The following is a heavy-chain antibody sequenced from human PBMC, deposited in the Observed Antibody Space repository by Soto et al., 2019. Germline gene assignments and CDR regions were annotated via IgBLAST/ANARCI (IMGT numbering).Heavy chain of an antibody. Sequence: SLRLSCAASGSTFSTYSMNWVRQAPGKGLEWVSYISSSSSTIFYTDSVKGRFTVSRDNAKNSLYLQMNSLRAEDTAVYYCAREACRWSKCVHWFDPWGQGTLVTVSS. V-gene: IGHV3-48*01. J-gene: IGHJ5*02. CDR2: ISSSSSTI. CDR3: AREACRWSKCVHWFDP. CDR1: GSTFSTYS. D-gene: IGHD2-8*02.